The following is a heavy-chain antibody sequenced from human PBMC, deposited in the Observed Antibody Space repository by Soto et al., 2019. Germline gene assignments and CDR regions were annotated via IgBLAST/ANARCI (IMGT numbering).Heavy chain of an antibody. V-gene: IGHV3-21*01. J-gene: IGHJ4*02. CDR2: ISSTTNYI. CDR1: GFTFTRYS. CDR3: ARESEDLTSNFDY. Sequence: PGGSLRLSCAASGFTFTRYSMNWVRQAPGKGLEWVSSISSTTNYIYYADSMKGRFTVSRDNAKNSVYLEMNSLSAEDTAVYYCARESEDLTSNFDYWGQGTLVTVSS.